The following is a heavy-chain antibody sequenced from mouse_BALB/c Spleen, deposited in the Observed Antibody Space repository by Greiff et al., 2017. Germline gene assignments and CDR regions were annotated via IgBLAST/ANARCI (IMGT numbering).Heavy chain of an antibody. J-gene: IGHJ3*01. CDR3: DILLSYAY. Sequence: DVQLQESGAELVKPGASVKLSCTASGFNIKDTYMHWVKQRPEQGLEWIGRIDPANGNTKYDPKFQSKATITADTSSNTAYLQLSGLTSEDTAVYYCDILLSYAYWGQGTLVTVSA. D-gene: IGHD1-2*01. CDR2: IDPANGNT. V-gene: IGHV14-3*02. CDR1: GFNIKDTY.